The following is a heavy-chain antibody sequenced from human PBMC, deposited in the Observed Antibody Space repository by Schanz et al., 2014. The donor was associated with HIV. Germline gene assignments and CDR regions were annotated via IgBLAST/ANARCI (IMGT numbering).Heavy chain of an antibody. CDR1: GFSSSNSV. CDR3: ARGSWYSSGWVDDQYYYDVDV. J-gene: IGHJ6*02. V-gene: IGHV3-30*04. Sequence: QAQLVESGGGVVQPGGSLRLSCAASGFSSSNSVIHWVRQAPGKGLEWVAALFGSNEHYKESVKGRFTVSGDTSKNSVFLQMDRLRAEDTAVYYCARGSWYSSGWVDDQYYYDVDVWGQGTTVTVSS. D-gene: IGHD6-19*01. CDR2: LFGSNE.